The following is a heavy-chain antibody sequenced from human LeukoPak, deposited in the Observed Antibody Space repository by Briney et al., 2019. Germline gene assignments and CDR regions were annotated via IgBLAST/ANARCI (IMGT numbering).Heavy chain of an antibody. CDR1: GFTFSSYW. V-gene: IGHV3-74*01. Sequence: PGGSLRLSCVASGFTFSSYWMHWVRQAPGKGLVWVSRIDYDGDNADYADFVKGRFTISRDNAKNTLYLQMNSLRAEDTAVYYCAKDLDSSGYYLDYWGQGTLVTVSS. CDR2: IDYDGDNA. D-gene: IGHD3-22*01. CDR3: AKDLDSSGYYLDY. J-gene: IGHJ4*02.